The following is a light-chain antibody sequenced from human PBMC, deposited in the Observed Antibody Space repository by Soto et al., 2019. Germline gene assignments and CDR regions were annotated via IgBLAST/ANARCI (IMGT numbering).Light chain of an antibody. CDR2: AAS. Sequence: AIRMTQSPSSFSASTGDRVTITCRASQGISSYLAWYQQKPGKAPKLLFYAASTLQSGVPSRFSGSGSGTDFTLTISCLQSEDFATYYCQQYYSYPTTFGQGTKLEIK. J-gene: IGKJ2*01. CDR3: QQYYSYPTT. V-gene: IGKV1-8*01. CDR1: QGISSY.